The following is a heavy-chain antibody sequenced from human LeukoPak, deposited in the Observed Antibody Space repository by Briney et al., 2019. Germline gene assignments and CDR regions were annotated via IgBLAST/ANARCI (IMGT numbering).Heavy chain of an antibody. Sequence: ASVKVSCKXSXYTFTSYDINWVRQATGQGLEWMGWMNPNSGNTGYAQKFQGRVTMTRNTSISTAYMELSSLRSEDTAVYYCARGRIREQWVFYYWGQGTLVTVSS. CDR3: ARGRIREQWVFYY. J-gene: IGHJ4*02. V-gene: IGHV1-8*01. D-gene: IGHD6-19*01. CDR1: XYTFTSYD. CDR2: MNPNSGNT.